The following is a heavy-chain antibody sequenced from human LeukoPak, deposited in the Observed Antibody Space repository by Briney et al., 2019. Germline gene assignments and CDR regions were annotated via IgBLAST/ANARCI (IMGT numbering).Heavy chain of an antibody. D-gene: IGHD5-12*01. J-gene: IGHJ5*02. CDR3: AGDPVGGYERVNWFHP. CDR1: GYSISTGYY. Sequence: PSETLSLTCTVSGYSISTGYYWGWIRQPPGKGLEWAVSIYHSGSTYYNPSLKSRVILSVDSSKNQFSLKLNSVTAADTAVYYCAGDPVGGYERVNWFHPWGQGTLGTVSS. CDR2: IYHSGST. V-gene: IGHV4-38-2*02.